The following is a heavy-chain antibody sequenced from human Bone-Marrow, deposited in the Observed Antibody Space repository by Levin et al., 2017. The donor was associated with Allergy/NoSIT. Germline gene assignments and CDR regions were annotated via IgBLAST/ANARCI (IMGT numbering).Heavy chain of an antibody. Sequence: SQTLSLTCDVSDYSISSGYYWGWIRQPPGKGLEWVGSIYLSGSVYYNPSFKGRVTMSVDTSKNQFSLKLSSVTAADTAMYYCARHTTGGYDYIWGAYRYFDFWGQGTLLTVSS. CDR3: ARHTTGGYDYIWGAYRYFDF. CDR2: IYLSGSV. D-gene: IGHD3-16*02. J-gene: IGHJ4*02. CDR1: DYSISSGYY. V-gene: IGHV4-38-2*01.